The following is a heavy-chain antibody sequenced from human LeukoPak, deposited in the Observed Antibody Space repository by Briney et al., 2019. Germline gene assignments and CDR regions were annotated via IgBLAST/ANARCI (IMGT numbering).Heavy chain of an antibody. J-gene: IGHJ5*02. CDR1: GFTFSSYA. CDR2: IYYRGST. Sequence: GSLRLSCAASGFTFSSYAMSWVRQAPGKGLEWIGTIYYRGSTYSNPSLNSRVTISLDTSKNQFSLRLRSVTAADTALYYCARHYLSDGILSTFDPWGQGTLVTVSS. CDR3: ARHYLSDGILSTFDP. V-gene: IGHV4-39*01. D-gene: IGHD2-2*01.